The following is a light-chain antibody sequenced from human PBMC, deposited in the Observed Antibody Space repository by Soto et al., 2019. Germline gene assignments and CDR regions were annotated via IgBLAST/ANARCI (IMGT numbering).Light chain of an antibody. CDR1: ETISAD. V-gene: IGKV3-15*01. J-gene: IGKJ2*01. CDR2: AAS. CDR3: QHYHNFPQT. Sequence: ISMTQSPPTLSVSPGGRVTLSCEASETISADLAWYHHRPGQAPRLLIYAASTRAPGVPARFSGSGSGTDFTLAIDNLQPEDFGLYYCQHYHNFPQTFGQGTKLEIK.